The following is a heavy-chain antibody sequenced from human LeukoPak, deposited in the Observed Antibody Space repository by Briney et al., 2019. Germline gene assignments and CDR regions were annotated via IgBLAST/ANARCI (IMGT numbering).Heavy chain of an antibody. D-gene: IGHD3-16*02. V-gene: IGHV4-4*07. CDR3: ARLRLGELSLYYFDY. CDR2: IYTSGST. J-gene: IGHJ4*02. CDR1: GGSISSYY. Sequence: SETLSLTCTVSGGSISSYYWSWIRQPAGKGLEWIGRIYTSGSTNYNPSLKSRVTMSVDTSKNQFSLKLSSVTAADTAVYYCARLRLGELSLYYFDYWGQGTLVTVSS.